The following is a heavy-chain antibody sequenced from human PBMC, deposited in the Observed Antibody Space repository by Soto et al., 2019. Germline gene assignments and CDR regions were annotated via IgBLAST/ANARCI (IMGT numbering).Heavy chain of an antibody. CDR2: ISDSGDNT. CDR3: AETLAAIFQDAFDI. Sequence: PGGSLRLSCAASGFTFSSYAMSWLRQAPGKGLEWVSGISDSGDNTYYADSVKGRFTISRDNSKNTLYLQMNSLRAEDTAVYYCAETLAAIFQDAFDIWGQGTMVTV. J-gene: IGHJ3*02. V-gene: IGHV3-23*01. CDR1: GFTFSSYA. D-gene: IGHD3-3*01.